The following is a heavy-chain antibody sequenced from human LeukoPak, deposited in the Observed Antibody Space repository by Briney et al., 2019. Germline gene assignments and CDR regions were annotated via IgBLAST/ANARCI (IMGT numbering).Heavy chain of an antibody. CDR2: INPNSGGT. Sequence: GASVKVSCKASGYTFTGYYMHWVRQAPGQGLEWMGWINPNSGGTNYAQKFQGRVTMTRDTSISTAYMELSRLRSDDTAVYYCARSVPYYYDSSWFDYWGQGTLVTVS. CDR1: GYTFTGYY. D-gene: IGHD3-22*01. V-gene: IGHV1-2*02. J-gene: IGHJ4*02. CDR3: ARSVPYYYDSSWFDY.